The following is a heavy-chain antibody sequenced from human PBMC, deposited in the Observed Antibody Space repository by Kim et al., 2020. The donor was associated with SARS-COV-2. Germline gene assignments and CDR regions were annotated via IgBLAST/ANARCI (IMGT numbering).Heavy chain of an antibody. CDR1: GFTFDDYA. D-gene: IGHD2-15*01. CDR3: AKGAGVEVVAADYFDY. J-gene: IGHJ4*02. CDR2: ISWNSGSI. V-gene: IGHV3-9*01. Sequence: GGSLRLSCAASGFTFDDYAMHWVRQAPGKGLEWVSGISWNSGSIGYADSVKGRFTISRDNAKNSLYLQMNSLRAEDTALYYCAKGAGVEVVAADYFDYWGQGTLVTVSS.